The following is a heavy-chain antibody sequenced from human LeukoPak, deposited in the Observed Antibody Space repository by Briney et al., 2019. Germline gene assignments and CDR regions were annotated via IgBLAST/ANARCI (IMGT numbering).Heavy chain of an antibody. CDR1: GFTFSSYA. J-gene: IGHJ3*01. V-gene: IGHV3-23*01. CDR2: ISADGGNI. CDR3: GKDPNGDYIGVFDF. Sequence: PGGSLRLSCAASGFTFSSYAMSWVRQAPEKGLEWVSSISADGGNIKYVDSAKGRFTISRDNSKGTLYLQMDSLRAEDTAVYYCGKDPNGDYIGVFDFWGQGTMVTVSS. D-gene: IGHD4-17*01.